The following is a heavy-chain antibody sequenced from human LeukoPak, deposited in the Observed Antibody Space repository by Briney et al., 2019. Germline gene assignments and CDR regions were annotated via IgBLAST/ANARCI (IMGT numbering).Heavy chain of an antibody. CDR1: GGTFSSYA. J-gene: IGHJ3*02. D-gene: IGHD6-19*01. V-gene: IGHV1-69*13. CDR2: IIPILGTA. CDR3: ARGGSGWYWGLDI. Sequence: ASVKVSCKASGGTFSSYAISWVRQAPGQGLEWMGGIIPILGTANYAQKFQGRVTITADESTSKAYRGLTILRSEDTAVYYCARGGSGWYWGLDIWGQGTMVTVSS.